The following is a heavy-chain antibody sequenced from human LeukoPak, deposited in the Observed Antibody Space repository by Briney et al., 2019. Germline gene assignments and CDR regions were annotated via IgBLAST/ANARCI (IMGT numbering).Heavy chain of an antibody. CDR2: ISYEGSSK. J-gene: IGHJ4*02. CDR1: GFTFRNYA. Sequence: PGGSLRLSCAASGFTFRNYAMHWVRQAPGKGLEWVGDISYEGSSKYYADSVKGRFTISRDNSKNTLYLQMNSLRTEDTAVYYCAKDTYDFGSGTYPPDYWGQGTLVTVSS. D-gene: IGHD3-10*01. V-gene: IGHV3-30*18. CDR3: AKDTYDFGSGTYPPDY.